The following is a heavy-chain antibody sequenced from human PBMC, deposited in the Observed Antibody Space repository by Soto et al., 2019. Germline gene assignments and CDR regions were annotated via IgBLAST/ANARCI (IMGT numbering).Heavy chain of an antibody. D-gene: IGHD3-22*01. CDR3: ARGSRSGYYFSFHY. V-gene: IGHV4-59*01. CDR1: GGSISNYY. J-gene: IGHJ4*02. CDR2: IYYTGST. Sequence: SESLSLTCTVSGGSISNYYWIWIRQPPGKGPEWIGYIYYTGSTSYNPSPRSPVTISLDTTNCPYFIKLSCVTAADTAVYYCARGSRSGYYFSFHYLGQGTPVAVSS.